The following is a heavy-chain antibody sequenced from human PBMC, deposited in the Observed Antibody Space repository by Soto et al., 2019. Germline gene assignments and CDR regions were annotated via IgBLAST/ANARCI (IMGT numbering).Heavy chain of an antibody. Sequence: SGPTLVNPTQTLTLTCTFSGFSLSTSGMCVTWIRQPPGKALEWLALIDWDDDKYYSTSLETRLTISKDTSKNQVVLKMTNMGPVDSATYYCERIRPEGYLDSWGLGTLVTVSS. J-gene: IGHJ4*02. CDR1: GFSLSTSGMC. CDR2: IDWDDDK. V-gene: IGHV2-70*01. CDR3: ERIRPEGYLDS.